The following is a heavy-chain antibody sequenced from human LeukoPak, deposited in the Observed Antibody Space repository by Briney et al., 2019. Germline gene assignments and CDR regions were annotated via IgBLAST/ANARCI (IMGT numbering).Heavy chain of an antibody. D-gene: IGHD1-14*01. CDR2: IYYSGST. Sequence: SETLSLTCTVSGGSISSSSYYWGWIRQPPGKGLEWIGRIYYSGSTNYNLSLKSRVTISVDTSKNQFSLKLSSVTAADTAVYYCAREPSWTWGQGTLVTASS. CDR1: GGSISSSSYY. V-gene: IGHV4-39*01. CDR3: AREPSWT. J-gene: IGHJ5*02.